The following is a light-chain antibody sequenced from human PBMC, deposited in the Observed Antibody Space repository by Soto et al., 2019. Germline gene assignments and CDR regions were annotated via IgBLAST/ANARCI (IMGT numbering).Light chain of an antibody. CDR2: GAS. V-gene: IGKV3D-15*01. CDR3: QQYNNWLT. J-gene: IGKJ4*01. Sequence: EIVMTQSPATLSVSPGERATLSCRASQSGSSNLAWYQQKPGQAPRLLIYGASTRATGIPARFRGSASGTEFTLTISSLQSENFAVYYCQQYNNWLTFGGGTKVEIK. CDR1: QSGSSN.